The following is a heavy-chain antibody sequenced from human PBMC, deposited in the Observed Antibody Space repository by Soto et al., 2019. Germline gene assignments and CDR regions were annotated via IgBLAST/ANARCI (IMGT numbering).Heavy chain of an antibody. D-gene: IGHD3-10*01. CDR3: RRGYGRNFNY. V-gene: IGHV4-34*01. CDR1: VGSLSGYY. CDR2: INHNGST. Sequence: PSETLSLTCAVYVGSLSGYYWSWIRQPPGKGLEWIGEINHNGSTNYNPSIKRRVTISVDTSKNQFSLKLSSVTAADPAVNYWRRGYGRNFNYCGQGTLVTVSS. J-gene: IGHJ4*02.